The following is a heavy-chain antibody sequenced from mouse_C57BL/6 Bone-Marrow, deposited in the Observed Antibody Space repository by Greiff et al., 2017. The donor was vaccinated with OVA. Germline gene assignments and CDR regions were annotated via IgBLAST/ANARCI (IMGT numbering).Heavy chain of an antibody. V-gene: IGHV2-2*01. J-gene: IGHJ3*01. CDR2: IWSGGIT. CDR1: GFSLTSYG. Sequence: QVQLKQSGPGLVQPSQSLSITCTVSGFSLTSYGVHWVRQSPGKGLEWLGVIWSGGITDYNAAFISRLSISKDNSKSQVFFKMNSLQADDTAIYYCARRETGFAYWGQGTLVTVSA. CDR3: ARRETGFAY.